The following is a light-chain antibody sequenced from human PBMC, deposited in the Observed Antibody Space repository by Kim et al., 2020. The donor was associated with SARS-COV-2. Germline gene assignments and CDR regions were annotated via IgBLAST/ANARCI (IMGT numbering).Light chain of an antibody. CDR2: KNH. CDR1: SSNIGNNF. V-gene: IGLV1-47*01. Sequence: RVTISCSGSSSNIGNNFVYWYQQIPGTAPKVLIYKNHRRPSGVPDRFSGSKSGTSASLAISGLPSEDEGDYYCASWDDSLSGFVVFGGGTQLTVL. J-gene: IGLJ2*01. CDR3: ASWDDSLSGFVV.